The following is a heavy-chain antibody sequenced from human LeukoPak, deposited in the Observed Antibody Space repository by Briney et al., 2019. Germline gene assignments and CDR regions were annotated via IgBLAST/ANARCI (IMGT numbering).Heavy chain of an antibody. CDR3: ARGNGYNAYYFDY. D-gene: IGHD5-24*01. CDR1: GFIFSSYA. J-gene: IGHJ4*02. Sequence: PGRSLRLSCAASGFIFSSYAMHWVRQAPGKGLEWVVVISYDGSTKYYADSVKSRFTISRDNSKNTLYLQMSSLRGEDTAVYYCARGNGYNAYYFDYWGQGTLVTVSS. CDR2: ISYDGSTK. V-gene: IGHV3-30*04.